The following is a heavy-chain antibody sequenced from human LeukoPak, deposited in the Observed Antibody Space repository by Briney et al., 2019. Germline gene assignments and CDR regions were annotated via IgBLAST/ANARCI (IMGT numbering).Heavy chain of an antibody. V-gene: IGHV3-23*01. CDR2: ISGSGGST. D-gene: IGHD3-10*01. Sequence: GGSLRLSCAASGFTFSSYAMSWVRQAPGKGLEWVSAISGSGGSTYYADSVKGRFTISRDNSKNTLYLQMNSLRAEDTAVYYRAEAGRSSGTNWFYPWGQGTLVTVSS. CDR1: GFTFSSYA. J-gene: IGHJ5*02. CDR3: AEAGRSSGTNWFYP.